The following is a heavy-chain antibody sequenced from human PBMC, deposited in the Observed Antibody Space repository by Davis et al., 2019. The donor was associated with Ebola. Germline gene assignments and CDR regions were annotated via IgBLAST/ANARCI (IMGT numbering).Heavy chain of an antibody. J-gene: IGHJ3*01. D-gene: IGHD5-18*01. V-gene: IGHV3-66*01. CDR2: IYSGGKT. Sequence: GESLKISCVVSGFSFSDYYVNWFRQAPGQGLEWLAIIYSGGKTSYSDGVKGRFIISRDNSKNTLYLQMNSLRAEDTAVYYCAREQTIQRWLQSAFDLWGHGTMVTVSS. CDR3: AREQTIQRWLQSAFDL. CDR1: GFSFSDYY.